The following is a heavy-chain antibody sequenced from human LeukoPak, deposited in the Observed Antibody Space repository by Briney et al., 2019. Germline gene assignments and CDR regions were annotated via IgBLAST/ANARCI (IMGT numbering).Heavy chain of an antibody. Sequence: GGSLRLSCAASGFTFSSYSMNWVRQAPGKGLEWVSSISSSSSYIYYADSVKGRFTISRDNPKNTLYLQMNSLRAEDTAVYYCAKDRSTSSPFPDYWGQGTLVTVSS. D-gene: IGHD2-2*01. CDR3: AKDRSTSSPFPDY. J-gene: IGHJ4*02. CDR2: ISSSSSYI. CDR1: GFTFSSYS. V-gene: IGHV3-21*04.